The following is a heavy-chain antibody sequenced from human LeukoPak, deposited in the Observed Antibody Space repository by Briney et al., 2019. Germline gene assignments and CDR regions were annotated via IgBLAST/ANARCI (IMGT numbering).Heavy chain of an antibody. Sequence: PSETLSLTCTVSGGSISSSSYYWGWIRQPPGKGLEWIGSIYYSGSTYYNPSLKSRVTISVDTSKNQFSLRLASVTAADTAVYYCARSLAYGDSDYWGQGTLVTVSS. CDR1: GGSISSSSYY. D-gene: IGHD4-17*01. J-gene: IGHJ4*02. CDR3: ARSLAYGDSDY. V-gene: IGHV4-39*07. CDR2: IYYSGST.